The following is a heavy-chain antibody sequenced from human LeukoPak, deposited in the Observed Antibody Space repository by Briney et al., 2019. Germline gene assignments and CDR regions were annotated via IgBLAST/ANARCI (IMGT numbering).Heavy chain of an antibody. CDR2: ISSSSNNI. CDR1: GFTVSSNY. Sequence: GGSLRLSCAASGFTVSSNYMSWVRQAPGKGLEWVSSISSSSNNINYADSVKGRFTISRDNAMNSVHLQMNSLRVEDTAVYYCARGYQRPDYWGQGTLITVSS. D-gene: IGHD2-2*01. J-gene: IGHJ4*02. V-gene: IGHV3-21*01. CDR3: ARGYQRPDY.